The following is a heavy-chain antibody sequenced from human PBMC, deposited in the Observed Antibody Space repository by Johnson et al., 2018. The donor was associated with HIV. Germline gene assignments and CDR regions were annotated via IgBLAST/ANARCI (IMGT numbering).Heavy chain of an antibody. CDR2: MYSGGNT. CDR1: GFSVSNTY. V-gene: IGHV3-66*01. Sequence: MQLVESGGGFVQPGGSLRLSCGASGFSVSNTYMNWVRQAPGKGLEWVSVMYSGGNTYYADSVRGRFTISRDNSKNTLYLQMSSLKAEDTAMCYCARSQTMIVDGADAFDIWGQGTMVTVSS. J-gene: IGHJ3*02. D-gene: IGHD3-22*01. CDR3: ARSQTMIVDGADAFDI.